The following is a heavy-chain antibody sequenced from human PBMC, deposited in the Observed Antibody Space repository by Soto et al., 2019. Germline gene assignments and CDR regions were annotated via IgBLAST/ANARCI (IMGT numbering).Heavy chain of an antibody. Sequence: QVQLVQSGAEVKKPGSSVKVSCKASGGTFSSYAISWVRQAPGQGLEWMGGIIPIFGTANYAQKFQGRVTIPADKSTSTAYMELSRLRSEDTDVYYCARASYGANWFDPWGQGTLVTVSS. D-gene: IGHD4-17*01. CDR1: GGTFSSYA. V-gene: IGHV1-69*06. J-gene: IGHJ5*02. CDR2: IIPIFGTA. CDR3: ARASYGANWFDP.